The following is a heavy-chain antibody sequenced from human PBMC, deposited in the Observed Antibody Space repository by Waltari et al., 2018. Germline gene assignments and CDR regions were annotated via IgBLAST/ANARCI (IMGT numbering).Heavy chain of an antibody. V-gene: IGHV3-73*02. Sequence: EVQLVESGGGLVQPGGSLKLSCAASGFTFRGSGMHGVRQASGEGPEWVGRIRSKANSYATAYAASVKGRFTISRDDSKNTAYLQMNSLKTEDTAVYYCTSGSYYRMDVWGQGTTVTVSS. CDR3: TSGSYYRMDV. CDR1: GFTFRGSG. J-gene: IGHJ6*02. D-gene: IGHD1-26*01. CDR2: IRSKANSYAT.